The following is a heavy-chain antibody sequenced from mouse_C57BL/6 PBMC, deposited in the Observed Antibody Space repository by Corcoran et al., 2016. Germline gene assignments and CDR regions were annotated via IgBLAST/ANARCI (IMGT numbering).Heavy chain of an antibody. D-gene: IGHD3-2*02. Sequence: QIQLVQSGPELKKPGETVKISCKASGYTFTTYGMSWVKQAPGKGLKWMGWINTYSGVPTYADDFKGRFAFSLETSASTAYLQINNLKNEDTATYFCARRLTAYFDYWGQGTTLTVSS. CDR2: INTYSGVP. CDR3: ARRLTAYFDY. V-gene: IGHV9-3*01. J-gene: IGHJ2*01. CDR1: GYTFTTYG.